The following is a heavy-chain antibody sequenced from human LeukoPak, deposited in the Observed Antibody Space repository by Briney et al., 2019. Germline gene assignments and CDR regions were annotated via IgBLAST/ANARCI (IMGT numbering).Heavy chain of an antibody. D-gene: IGHD5-12*01. CDR2: VYYSGST. V-gene: IGHV4-31*03. J-gene: IGHJ4*02. Sequence: SETLSLTCTVSGGSICSGGYYWSWIRQHPGKGLEWIGYVYYSGSTYYNPSLKSRVTISVDTSKNQFSLKLSSVTAADTAVYYCARDGGATENYFDYWGQGTLVTVSS. CDR1: GGSICSGGYY. CDR3: ARDGGATENYFDY.